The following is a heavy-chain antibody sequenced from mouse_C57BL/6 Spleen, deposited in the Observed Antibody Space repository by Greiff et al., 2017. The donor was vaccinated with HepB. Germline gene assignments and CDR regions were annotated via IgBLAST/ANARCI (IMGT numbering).Heavy chain of an antibody. D-gene: IGHD1-1*01. Sequence: EVQGVESGGGLVKPGGSLKLSCAASGFTFSSYAMSWVRQTPEKRLEWVATISDGGSYTYYPDNVKGRFTISRDNAKNNLYLQMSHLKSEDTAMYYCARDYYGTPVAYWGQGTLVTVSA. CDR2: ISDGGSYT. V-gene: IGHV5-4*01. J-gene: IGHJ3*01. CDR3: ARDYYGTPVAY. CDR1: GFTFSSYA.